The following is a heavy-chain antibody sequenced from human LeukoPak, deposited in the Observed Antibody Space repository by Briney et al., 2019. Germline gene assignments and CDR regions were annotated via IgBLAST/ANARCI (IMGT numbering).Heavy chain of an antibody. CDR1: GYTFSTYW. CDR3: ARHEIGGDKSSWYIY. J-gene: IGHJ1*01. Sequence: GESLKISFQGSGYTFSTYWIGWVRQMPGTGLEWMDIVYPDKSESRYSPSFQGQVTISVDKSIRTAYLQWSSLKASDTAIYYCARHEIGGDKSSWYIYWGQGTLVTVSS. V-gene: IGHV5-51*01. CDR2: VYPDKSES. D-gene: IGHD6-19*01.